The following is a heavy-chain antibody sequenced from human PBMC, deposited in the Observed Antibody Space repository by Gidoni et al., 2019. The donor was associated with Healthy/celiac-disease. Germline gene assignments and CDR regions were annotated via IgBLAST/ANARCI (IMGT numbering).Heavy chain of an antibody. J-gene: IGHJ4*02. CDR1: GLSVRSYA. Sequence: QVQLVQSGAEVKKTGSSVKVSYKASGLSVRSYAISWVRQAPGQGLEWMGGIIPIFGTANYAQKFQGRVTITADESTSTAYMELSSLRSEDTAVYDCARSLGSYYDGSGYYYWGQGTLVTVSS. CDR2: IIPIFGTA. V-gene: IGHV1-69*01. CDR3: ARSLGSYYDGSGYYY. D-gene: IGHD3-22*01.